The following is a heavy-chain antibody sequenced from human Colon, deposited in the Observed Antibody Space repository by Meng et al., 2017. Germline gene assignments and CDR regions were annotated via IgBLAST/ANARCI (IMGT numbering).Heavy chain of an antibody. V-gene: IGHV4-4*02. CDR2: IYHSGNT. J-gene: IGHJ4*02. CDR3: ARRAPLWFGELASFDS. Sequence: QGRGQESGPGLGKPSGTLLLTCPASSGSFSSSNWWTWVRQPPGKGLEWIGEIYHSGNTNYNPSLKSRVTISVDKSKNQFSLKLNSVTAADTAVYFCARRAPLWFGELASFDSWGQGTLVTVSS. CDR1: SGSFSSSNW. D-gene: IGHD3-10*01.